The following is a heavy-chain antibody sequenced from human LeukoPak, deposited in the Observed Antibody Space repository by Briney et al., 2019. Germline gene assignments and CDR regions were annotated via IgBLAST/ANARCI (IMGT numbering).Heavy chain of an antibody. CDR3: ARDVGEYCSSTNCYASHY. D-gene: IGHD2-2*01. Sequence: ASVKVSCKASGYTFTGYYIHWVRQAPGQGLEWMGWINPHSGGTNYAQKFQGGVTMTRDTSITTAYMELSSLRSDDTAVYYCARDVGEYCSSTNCYASHYWGQGTLVAVSS. J-gene: IGHJ4*02. CDR2: INPHSGGT. V-gene: IGHV1-2*02. CDR1: GYTFTGYY.